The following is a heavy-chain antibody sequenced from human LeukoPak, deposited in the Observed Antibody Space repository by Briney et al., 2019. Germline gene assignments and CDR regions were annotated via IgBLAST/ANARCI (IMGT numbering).Heavy chain of an antibody. D-gene: IGHD6-13*01. V-gene: IGHV1-2*02. Sequence: ASVKVSCKASGYTFTGYYMHWVRQAPGQGLEWMGWINPNSGGTNCAQKFQGRVTMTRDTSISTAYMELSRLRSDDTAVYYCARGWVIGSSWYQAVDYWGQGTLVTVSS. CDR1: GYTFTGYY. CDR2: INPNSGGT. J-gene: IGHJ4*02. CDR3: ARGWVIGSSWYQAVDY.